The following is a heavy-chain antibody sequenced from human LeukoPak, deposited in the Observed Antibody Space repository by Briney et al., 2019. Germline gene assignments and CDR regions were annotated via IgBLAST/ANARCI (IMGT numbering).Heavy chain of an antibody. J-gene: IGHJ4*02. Sequence: SETLSLTCIVSGGSISSYYWTWIRQPPGKGLEWIGHIYYSGSTNYNPSLKSRVTISLDTSKNQFSLRLTSVTAADTAVYYCARRRYGDYRYYYFDYWGQGTLVTVSS. CDR3: ARRRYGDYRYYYFDY. CDR1: GGSISSYY. V-gene: IGHV4-59*01. CDR2: IYYSGST. D-gene: IGHD4-17*01.